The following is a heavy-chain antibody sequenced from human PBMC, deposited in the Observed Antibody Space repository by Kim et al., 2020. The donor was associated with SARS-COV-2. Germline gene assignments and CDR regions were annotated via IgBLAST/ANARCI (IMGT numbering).Heavy chain of an antibody. J-gene: IGHJ6*02. CDR1: GFIVSTYY. V-gene: IGHV3-53*01. CDR3: AREYYFRMDL. Sequence: GGSLRLSCEASGFIVSTYYMTWIRQAPGKWLEWLSVIRGDGSTNYADSVRGRFTVSRDNSKNTLFLQMNSLRTEDAAVYHCAREYYFRMDLWGQGTTVTVSS. CDR2: IRGDGST.